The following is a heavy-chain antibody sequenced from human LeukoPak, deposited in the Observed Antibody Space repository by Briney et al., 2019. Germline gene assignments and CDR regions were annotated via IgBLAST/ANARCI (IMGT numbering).Heavy chain of an antibody. V-gene: IGHV4-39*01. Sequence: KPSETLSLTCTVSVGSISSSSYYWGWIRQPPGKGLEWIGSIYYSGSTYYNPSLKSRVTISVDTSKNQFSLKLSSVTAADTAVYYCARHFFPYCSGSPFDYWGQGTLVTVSS. D-gene: IGHD3-10*01. J-gene: IGHJ4*02. CDR2: IYYSGST. CDR1: VGSISSSSYY. CDR3: ARHFFPYCSGSPFDY.